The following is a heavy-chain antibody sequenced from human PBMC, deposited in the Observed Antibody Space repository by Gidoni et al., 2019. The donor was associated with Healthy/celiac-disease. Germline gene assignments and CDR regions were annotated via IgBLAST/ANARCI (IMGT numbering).Heavy chain of an antibody. J-gene: IGHJ5*02. CDR1: AGPITSRSYY. Sequence: QLQLQESGPGLVKPTEPLSLTCTVPAGPITSRSYYWGWIRQPPGKGLEWIGSIYYSGSTYYNPSLKSRVTISVDTSKNQFSLKLSSVTAADTAVYYCARPRDHDYGDYMKVRGWFDPWGQGTLVTVSS. CDR3: ARPRDHDYGDYMKVRGWFDP. CDR2: IYYSGST. D-gene: IGHD4-17*01. V-gene: IGHV4-39*01.